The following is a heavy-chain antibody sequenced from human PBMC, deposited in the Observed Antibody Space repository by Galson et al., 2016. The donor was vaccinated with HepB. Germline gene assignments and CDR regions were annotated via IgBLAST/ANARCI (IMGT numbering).Heavy chain of an antibody. CDR3: TTDPRVGV. D-gene: IGHD3-10*01. CDR2: IKSKTDGGTT. V-gene: IGHV3-15*01. Sequence: SLRLSCAASGFILGDYAMSWVRQAPGKGLEWVGRIKSKTDGGTTDYAAPVKGRFTISRDDSKNTLFLQMNSPKTEDTAVYYCTTDPRVGVWGQGTLVTVSS. J-gene: IGHJ4*02. CDR1: GFILGDYA.